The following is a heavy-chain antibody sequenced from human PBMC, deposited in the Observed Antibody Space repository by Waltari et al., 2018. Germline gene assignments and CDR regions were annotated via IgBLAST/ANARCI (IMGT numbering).Heavy chain of an antibody. Sequence: QVQLQESGPGLVKPSQTLSLTCTVSGGSIRSGGYYWSWIRQHPGKGLEWIGYIYYSGSTYYNPSLKSRVTISVDTSKNQFSLKLSSVTAADTAVYYCARFDSSGYYTPGIDYWGQGTLVTVSS. CDR2: IYYSGST. V-gene: IGHV4-31*03. J-gene: IGHJ4*02. CDR3: ARFDSSGYYTPGIDY. D-gene: IGHD3-22*01. CDR1: GGSIRSGGYY.